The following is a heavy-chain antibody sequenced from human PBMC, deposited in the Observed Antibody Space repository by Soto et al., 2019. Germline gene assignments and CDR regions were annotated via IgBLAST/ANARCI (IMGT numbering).Heavy chain of an antibody. CDR3: AKTAKVRTGLGYGSGGSCLYGMDG. J-gene: IGHJ6*02. CDR2: ISGSGGST. Sequence: HPGGSLRLSCAASGFTFSSYAMSWVRQAPGKGLEWVSAISGSGGSTYYADSVKGRFTISRDNSKNTLYLQMNSLRAEDTAVYYCAKTAKVRTGLGYGSGGSCLYGMDGWGQGTTVTV. CDR1: GFTFSSYA. V-gene: IGHV3-23*01. D-gene: IGHD2-15*01.